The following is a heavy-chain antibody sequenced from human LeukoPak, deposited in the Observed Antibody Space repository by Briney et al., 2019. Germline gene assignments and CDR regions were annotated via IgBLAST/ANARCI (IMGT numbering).Heavy chain of an antibody. CDR2: ISSSSSYI. Sequence: TGGSLRLSCAASGFTFSSYSMNWVRQAPGKGLEWVSSISSSSSYIYYADSVKGRFTISRDNSKNTLYLQMNSLRAEDTAVYYCAKDLHSSSWYYFDYWGQGTLVTVSS. CDR3: AKDLHSSSWYYFDY. CDR1: GFTFSSYS. D-gene: IGHD6-13*01. J-gene: IGHJ4*02. V-gene: IGHV3-21*01.